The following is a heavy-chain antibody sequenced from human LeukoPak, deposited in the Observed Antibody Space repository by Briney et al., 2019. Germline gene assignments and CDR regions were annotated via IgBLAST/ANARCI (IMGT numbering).Heavy chain of an antibody. CDR3: ARDGGVAAAGNPRYYVDV. D-gene: IGHD6-13*01. Sequence: PGGSLRLSCAASGFTFSSYAMHWVRQAPGKGLEYVSAISSNGGSTYYANSVKGRFTISRDNSKNTLYLQMGSLRAEDMAVYYCARDGGVAAAGNPRYYVDVWGKGTTVTISS. CDR1: GFTFSSYA. J-gene: IGHJ6*03. CDR2: ISSNGGST. V-gene: IGHV3-64*01.